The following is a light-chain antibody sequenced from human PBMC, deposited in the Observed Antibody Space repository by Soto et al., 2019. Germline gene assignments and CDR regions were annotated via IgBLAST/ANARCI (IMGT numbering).Light chain of an antibody. Sequence: EIVMTQSLGILSFSRSERVTLAFTADKSVSDNLLTWFQQKPGQAPRLLIFGTSNRAPGIPDRFSGSGSGTDFTLSISRLEPEDFAVYYCQHYGDSSWTFGQGTKVDIK. CDR2: GTS. CDR1: KSVSDNL. CDR3: QHYGDSSWT. J-gene: IGKJ1*01. V-gene: IGKV3-20*01.